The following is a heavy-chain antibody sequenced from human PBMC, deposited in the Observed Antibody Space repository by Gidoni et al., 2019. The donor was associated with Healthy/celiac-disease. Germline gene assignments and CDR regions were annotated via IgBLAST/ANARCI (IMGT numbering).Heavy chain of an antibody. Sequence: QVQLVQSGAEVKKPGAAVKVSCKASGYTFTGYYMHWGRQAPGQGLEWMGWINPNSGGTNYAQKFQGWVTMTRDTSISTAYMELSRLRSDDTAVYYCAREIAVAGTIWFDPWGQGTLVTVSS. J-gene: IGHJ5*02. V-gene: IGHV1-2*04. CDR3: AREIAVAGTIWFDP. D-gene: IGHD6-19*01. CDR1: GYTFTGYY. CDR2: INPNSGGT.